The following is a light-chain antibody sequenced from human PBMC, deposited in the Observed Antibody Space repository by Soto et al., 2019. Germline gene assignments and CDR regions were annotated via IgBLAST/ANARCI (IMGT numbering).Light chain of an antibody. CDR2: GAS. Sequence: EIVLTQSPGTLSLSPGERATLSCRASQSVGSRYLAWYQQKPGQAPRLLIYGASTRATGIPDRFSGSGSETEFTIIISRLEPEDVAVYYCQQFGRSPWTFGQGTKVEIK. J-gene: IGKJ1*01. V-gene: IGKV3-20*01. CDR1: QSVGSRY. CDR3: QQFGRSPWT.